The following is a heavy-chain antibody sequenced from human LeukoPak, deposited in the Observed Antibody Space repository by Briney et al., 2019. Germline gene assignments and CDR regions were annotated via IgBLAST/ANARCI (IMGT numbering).Heavy chain of an antibody. V-gene: IGHV3-66*01. D-gene: IGHD4-17*01. CDR1: GFTFSSYA. Sequence: GGSLRLSCAASGFTFSSYAMSWVRQAPGKGLEWVSVIYSGGSTYYADSVKGRFTISRDNSKNTLYLQMNSLRAEDTAVYYCAREDYGGNRNELFDYWGQGTLVTVSS. CDR2: IYSGGST. J-gene: IGHJ4*02. CDR3: AREDYGGNRNELFDY.